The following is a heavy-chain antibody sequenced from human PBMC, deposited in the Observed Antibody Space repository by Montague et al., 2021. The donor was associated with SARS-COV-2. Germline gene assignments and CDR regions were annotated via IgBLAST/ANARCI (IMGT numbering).Heavy chain of an antibody. Sequence: SETLSLTCTVYGESISDYYWSWIRQPPGKGLEWIGEFTHGGKTNSKPSLKSRVTISADTSKNQFSLKLSSVTTADTAVYFCARGVSSVNMILEGIGLAYYFDDWGQGTLVTVSS. CDR1: GESISDYY. V-gene: IGHV4-34*01. D-gene: IGHD3-22*01. J-gene: IGHJ4*02. CDR2: FTHGGKT. CDR3: ARGVSSVNMILEGIGLAYYFDD.